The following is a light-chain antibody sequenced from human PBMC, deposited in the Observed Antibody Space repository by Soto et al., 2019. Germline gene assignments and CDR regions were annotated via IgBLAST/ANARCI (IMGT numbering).Light chain of an antibody. V-gene: IGLV1-44*01. CDR1: TANIGSNA. CDR3: AAWDDSLNGQV. Sequence: QSVLTQPPSASGTPGQRVTISCSGITANIGSNAVNWYQHLPGTAPKLLIYTNNQRPSGVPDRFSGSKSGTSASLAISGLQSEDEAAYYCAAWDDSLNGQVFGGGTKLTVL. CDR2: TNN. J-gene: IGLJ3*02.